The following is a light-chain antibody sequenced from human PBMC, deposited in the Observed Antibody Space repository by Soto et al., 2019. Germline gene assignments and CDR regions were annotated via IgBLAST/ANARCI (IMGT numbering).Light chain of an antibody. CDR2: GAS. Sequence: EIVLTQSPGTLSLSPGESATLPCRASQSVSSGYLAWYQQKPGQAPRLLIYGASSRATGIPDRFSGSGSGTDFTLTISRLEPEDFAVYYCQQDARSPPTFGQGTKV. CDR1: QSVSSGY. J-gene: IGKJ1*01. CDR3: QQDARSPPT. V-gene: IGKV3-20*01.